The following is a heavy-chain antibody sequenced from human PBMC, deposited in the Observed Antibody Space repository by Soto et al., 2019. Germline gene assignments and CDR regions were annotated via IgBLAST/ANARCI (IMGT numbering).Heavy chain of an antibody. CDR2: IWYDGSNA. J-gene: IGHJ6*02. V-gene: IGHV3-33*08. CDR1: GFIFSNFG. CDR3: ARDPRTARPSAMDV. D-gene: IGHD6-6*01. Sequence: QVQLVESGGGVVQPGRSLRLSCATSGFIFSNFGMHWVRQAPGKGLEWVAVIWYDGSNAVSADSVKGRFTISRDNSKNTLYLQMSRLRSEDTAVDYCARDPRTARPSAMDVWGQGTTVSVSS.